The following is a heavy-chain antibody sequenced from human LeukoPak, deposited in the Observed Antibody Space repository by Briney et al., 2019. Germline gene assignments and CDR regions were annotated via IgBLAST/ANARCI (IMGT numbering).Heavy chain of an antibody. D-gene: IGHD4-11*01. CDR1: GGSISSSSYY. CDR2: IYYSGST. Sequence: SETLSLTCTVSGGSISSSSYYWGWIRQPPGKGLEWIGSIYYSGSTYYNPSLKSRVTISVDTSKNQFSLKLSSVTAADTAVYYCARVDSNLGNFDYWGQGTLVTVSS. CDR3: ARVDSNLGNFDY. J-gene: IGHJ4*02. V-gene: IGHV4-39*07.